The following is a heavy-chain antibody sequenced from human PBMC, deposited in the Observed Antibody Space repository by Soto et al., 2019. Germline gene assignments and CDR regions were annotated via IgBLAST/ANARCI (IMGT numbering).Heavy chain of an antibody. CDR3: ARDISDEGYYYDSSGYKAEYFQH. D-gene: IGHD3-22*01. Sequence: GGSLRLSCAASGFTFSSYSMNWVRQAPGKGLEWVSYISSSSSTIYYADSVKGRFTISRDNAKNSLYLQMNSLRDEDTAVYYCARDISDEGYYYDSSGYKAEYFQHWGQGTLVTVSS. CDR1: GFTFSSYS. V-gene: IGHV3-48*02. CDR2: ISSSSSTI. J-gene: IGHJ1*01.